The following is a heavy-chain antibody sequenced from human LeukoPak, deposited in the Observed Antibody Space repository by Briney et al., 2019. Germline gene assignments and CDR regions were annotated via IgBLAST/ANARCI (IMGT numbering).Heavy chain of an antibody. D-gene: IGHD5-24*01. J-gene: IGHJ4*02. CDR3: AGEMATTSLDAFDY. CDR1: GITFSSYS. CDR2: ISSSSSYI. Sequence: GGSLRLSCAASGITFSSYSMNWVRLAPGKGLEWVSSISSSSSYIYYADSVKGRFIISRDNAKNSLYLQMNSLRAEDTAVYYCAGEMATTSLDAFDYWGQGTLVTVSS. V-gene: IGHV3-21*01.